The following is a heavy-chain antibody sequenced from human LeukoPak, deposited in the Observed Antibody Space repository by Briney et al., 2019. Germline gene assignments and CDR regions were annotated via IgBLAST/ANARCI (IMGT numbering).Heavy chain of an antibody. J-gene: IGHJ4*02. D-gene: IGHD6-19*01. Sequence: GGSLRLSCAASGFTFTDYAMSWVRQAPEKGLEWVSTISHNGGGTYYAESVKGRFTISRDNSKNTLYLQMNSLRVEDTAVYYCAKLPVAGLYFDYWGQGTLVTVSS. CDR2: ISHNGGGT. CDR1: GFTFTDYA. V-gene: IGHV3-23*01. CDR3: AKLPVAGLYFDY.